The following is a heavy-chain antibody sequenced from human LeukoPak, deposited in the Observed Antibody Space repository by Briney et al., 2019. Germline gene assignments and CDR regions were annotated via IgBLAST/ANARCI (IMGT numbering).Heavy chain of an antibody. CDR2: ITRDSGII. CDR1: RFTSSSYS. J-gene: IGHJ3*02. Sequence: PGGSLRLSCAASRFTSSSYSMNWVRQAPGKGLEWVSYITRDSGIISYADSVKDRFTISRDNAKNSLYLQMNSLTDEDTALYYCARDLDWAFDIWGQGTMVTVSS. CDR3: ARDLDWAFDI. D-gene: IGHD3-9*01. V-gene: IGHV3-48*02.